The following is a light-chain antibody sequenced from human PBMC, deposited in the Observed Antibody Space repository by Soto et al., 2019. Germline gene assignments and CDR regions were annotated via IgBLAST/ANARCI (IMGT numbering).Light chain of an antibody. Sequence: EIVLTQSPATLSFSPWERATLSCLASQSVSSSYLAWYQQKPGLAPRLLIYDASSRATGIPDRFSGSGSGTDFTLTISRLEPEDFAVYYCQQYGSSPITLGQGTRLEIK. J-gene: IGKJ5*01. V-gene: IGKV3D-20*01. CDR3: QQYGSSPIT. CDR2: DAS. CDR1: QSVSSSY.